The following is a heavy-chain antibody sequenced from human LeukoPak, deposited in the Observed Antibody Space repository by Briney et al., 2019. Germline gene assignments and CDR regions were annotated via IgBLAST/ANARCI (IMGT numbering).Heavy chain of an antibody. Sequence: PGGSLRLSCAASGFIFRTYAMSWVRQAPGKGLEWVSALSGSGDKTFYADSVKGRFTISRDNSRNTLYLQMNSLRAEDTAVYYCYLQNGDYYDSSGSDFDYWGQGTLVTVSS. CDR1: GFIFRTYA. J-gene: IGHJ4*02. CDR2: LSGSGDKT. CDR3: YLQNGDYYDSSGSDFDY. V-gene: IGHV3-23*01. D-gene: IGHD3-22*01.